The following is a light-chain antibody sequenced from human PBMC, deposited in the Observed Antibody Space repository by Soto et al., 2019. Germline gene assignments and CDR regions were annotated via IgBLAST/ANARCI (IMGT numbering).Light chain of an antibody. J-gene: IGKJ1*01. Sequence: EIVLTQSPATLSLSPGERATLSCRASQSVGRNLAWYQQKPGQAPGLLIYDASKRATGIPARFSASGSGTDFTLTISSLEPEDSAVYYCQQYDYWPRTFGQGTKVEIK. CDR2: DAS. CDR1: QSVGRN. V-gene: IGKV3-11*01. CDR3: QQYDYWPRT.